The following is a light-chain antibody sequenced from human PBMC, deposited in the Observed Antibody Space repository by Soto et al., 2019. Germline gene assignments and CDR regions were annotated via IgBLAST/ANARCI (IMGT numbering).Light chain of an antibody. CDR2: GDN. CDR1: GSNIGAGYD. J-gene: IGLJ3*02. Sequence: QSVLTQPPSVSGAPGQRVTISCTGSGSNIGAGYDVYWYHHLPGTAPKLLITGDNNRPSGVPERFSGSKSGTSASLAITGLQAEDEADYYCQSYDSSLNGWVFGGGTKLTVL. CDR3: QSYDSSLNGWV. V-gene: IGLV1-40*01.